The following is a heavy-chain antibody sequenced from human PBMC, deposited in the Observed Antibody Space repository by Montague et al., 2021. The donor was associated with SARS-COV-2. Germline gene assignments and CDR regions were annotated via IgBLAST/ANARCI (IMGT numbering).Heavy chain of an antibody. CDR2: TNYRSKWTN. Sequence: ISGDSVWSNTAAWNWIRQSPSGGLEWLGRTNYRSKWTNDYATSVEGRISIDPDTSKNQFFLHLRSVTPEDTGVYYCVRDTGSAQAGFDAWGQGTLVTVSS. CDR3: VRDTGSAQAGFDA. V-gene: IGHV6-1*01. J-gene: IGHJ4*02. CDR1: GDSVWSNTAA. D-gene: IGHD4-17*01.